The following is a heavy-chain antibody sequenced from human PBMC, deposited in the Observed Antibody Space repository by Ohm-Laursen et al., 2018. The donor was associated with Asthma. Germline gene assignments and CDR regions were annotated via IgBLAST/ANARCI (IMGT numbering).Heavy chain of an antibody. J-gene: IGHJ2*01. CDR2: ITGSGGST. Sequence: GSLRLSCAASGFTFSDYYMSWIRQAPGKGLEWVSGITGSGGSTYYADSVKGRFTISRDNSKNTLDLQMNSLRAEDTAVYYCAKRGRDEWYFDLWGRGTLVTVSS. V-gene: IGHV3-23*01. CDR3: AKRGRDEWYFDL. CDR1: GFTFSDYY.